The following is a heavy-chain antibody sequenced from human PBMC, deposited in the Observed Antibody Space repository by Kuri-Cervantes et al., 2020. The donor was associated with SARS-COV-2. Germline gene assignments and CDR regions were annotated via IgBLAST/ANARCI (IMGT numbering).Heavy chain of an antibody. Sequence: GESLKISCADSGFTFSDKYMNWIRQTPGKGLEWVSYTTSSGSVIYYADSVKGRFTISRDNAKNSLYLQMNSLRAEDTAVYYCARGPMVYAIYGLWGRGTLVTVSS. D-gene: IGHD2-8*01. CDR1: GFTFSDKY. V-gene: IGHV3-11*04. CDR2: TTSSGSVI. J-gene: IGHJ2*01. CDR3: ARGPMVYAIYGL.